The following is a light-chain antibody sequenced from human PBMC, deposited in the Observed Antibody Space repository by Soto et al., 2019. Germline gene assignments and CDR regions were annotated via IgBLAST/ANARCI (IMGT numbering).Light chain of an antibody. V-gene: IGKV3-15*01. Sequence: EKVMTQSPATLSVSPGERATLYCRASQTVVDDVAWYQQKPGQAPRLLIYGASTRATDVPPRFSGSGYGTDFTLTIDSLQPEDFAVYYCHQYSTWPLTFGGGTKVEI. CDR3: HQYSTWPLT. J-gene: IGKJ4*01. CDR2: GAS. CDR1: QTVVDD.